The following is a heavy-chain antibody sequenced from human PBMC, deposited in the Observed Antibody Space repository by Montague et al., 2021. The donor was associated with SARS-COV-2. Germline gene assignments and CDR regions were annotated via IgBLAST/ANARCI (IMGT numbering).Heavy chain of an antibody. CDR3: ASSHCGGDCY. V-gene: IGHV4-61*02. J-gene: IGHJ4*02. CDR2: IHTSGXT. Sequence: TLSLTCTVSGGSISYASYFWTWIRQPAGKGQEWIGRIHTSGXTXYXXSLKSRVAISIDTSKDQFSLELSSVTAADTAMYYCASSHCGGDCYSGQGTLVTVSS. D-gene: IGHD2-21*02. CDR1: GGSISYASYF.